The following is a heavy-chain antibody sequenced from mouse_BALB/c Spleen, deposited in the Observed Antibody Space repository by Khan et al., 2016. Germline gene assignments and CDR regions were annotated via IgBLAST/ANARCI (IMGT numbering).Heavy chain of an antibody. J-gene: IGHJ2*01. CDR1: GYTFTSYT. CDR2: IAPRSDYT. V-gene: IGHV1-4*01. CDR3: ARERWLLGYFDY. D-gene: IGHD2-3*01. Sequence: QVQLQQSGAELARPGASVKMSCKASGYTFTSYTMFWVKQRPGQGLEWIGYIAPRSDYTDYNQKFKDKATLTADKSSTTAYMQLNSLTSEDSAVYYCARERWLLGYFDYWGQGTTLTVSS.